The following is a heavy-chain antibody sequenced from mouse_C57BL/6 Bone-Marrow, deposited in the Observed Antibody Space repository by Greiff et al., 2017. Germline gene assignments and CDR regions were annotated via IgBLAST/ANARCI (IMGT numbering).Heavy chain of an antibody. CDR1: GYTFTSYW. J-gene: IGHJ3*01. CDR3: ARYDGNYGWFAY. V-gene: IGHV1-64*01. CDR2: IHPNSGST. Sequence: QVQLQQSGAELVKPGASVKLSCKASGYTFTSYWMHWVKQRPGQGLEWIGMIHPNSGSTNYNEKFKSKATLTVDKSSSTAYMQLSSLTSEDSAVYYCARYDGNYGWFAYWGQGTLVTVSA. D-gene: IGHD2-1*01.